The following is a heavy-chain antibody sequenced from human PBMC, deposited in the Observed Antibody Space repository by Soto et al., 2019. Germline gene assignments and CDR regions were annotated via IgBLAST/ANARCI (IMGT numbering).Heavy chain of an antibody. CDR2: IYYSGST. CDR3: ARGADSGSYYSWFDP. CDR1: GGSSSSYY. V-gene: IGHV4-59*01. Sequence: LETLSLTCTVSGGSSSSYYWSWIRQPPGKGLEWIGYIYYSGSTNYNPSLKSRVTISVDTSKNQFSLKLSSVTAADTAVHYCARGADSGSYYSWFDPWGQGTQVTVSS. D-gene: IGHD3-10*01. J-gene: IGHJ5*02.